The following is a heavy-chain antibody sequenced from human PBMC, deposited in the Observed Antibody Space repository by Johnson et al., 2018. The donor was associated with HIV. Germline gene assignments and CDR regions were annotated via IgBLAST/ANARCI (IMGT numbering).Heavy chain of an antibody. V-gene: IGHV3-7*03. J-gene: IGHJ3*02. D-gene: IGHD6-19*01. CDR2: IKQDGGEN. CDR3: ARDAVISSGWYNVDAFDI. CDR1: GFTFSSYW. Sequence: VQLVASGGGLVQPGGSLRLSCAASGFTFSSYWMSWVRQAPGKGLEWVANIKQDGGENYYVDSVKGRFTISRDNDKNSLYLQMNTLRAEDTAVYYCARDAVISSGWYNVDAFDIWGQGTMVTVSS.